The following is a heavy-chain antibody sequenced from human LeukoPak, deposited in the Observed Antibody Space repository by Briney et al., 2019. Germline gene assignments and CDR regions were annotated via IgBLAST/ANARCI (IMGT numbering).Heavy chain of an antibody. CDR1: GFTVSSNY. J-gene: IGHJ4*02. CDR2: IYSGGST. V-gene: IGHV3-53*01. Sequence: GGSLRLSCAASGFTVSSNYMSWVRQAPGKGLEWVSVIYSGGSTYYADSVKGRFTISRDNSKNTLYLQMNSLRAEDTAVYYCARGLGDYGPTHDYWGQGTLVTVSS. CDR3: ARGLGDYGPTHDY. D-gene: IGHD4-17*01.